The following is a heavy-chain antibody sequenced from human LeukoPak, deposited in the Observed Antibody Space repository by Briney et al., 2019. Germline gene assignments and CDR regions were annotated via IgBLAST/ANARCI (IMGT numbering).Heavy chain of an antibody. Sequence: ASVKVSCKASGYTFTSYAMNWVRQAPGQGLEWMGWINTNTGNPTYAQGFTGRFVFSLDTSVSAAYLQISSLKAEDTAVYYCARDPASGSGSFLYYYGMDVWGQGTTVTVSS. D-gene: IGHD3-10*01. CDR1: GYTFTSYA. CDR2: INTNTGNP. J-gene: IGHJ6*02. V-gene: IGHV7-4-1*02. CDR3: ARDPASGSGSFLYYYGMDV.